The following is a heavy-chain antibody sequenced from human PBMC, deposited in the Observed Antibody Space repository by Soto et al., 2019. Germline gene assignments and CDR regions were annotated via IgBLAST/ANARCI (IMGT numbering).Heavy chain of an antibody. CDR1: GGSIRSGGYY. CDR3: ARAMGAINYFDY. D-gene: IGHD1-26*01. J-gene: IGHJ4*02. CDR2: FYYSGNT. Sequence: QVQLQESGPGLVKPSQTLSLTCTVSGGSIRSGGYYWSWIRQHPGKGLEWIGYFYYSGNTYYNPSLKSRLTISGDTSKNQFSLNLSSVTAAYTAVYYCARAMGAINYFDYWGQGTLVTVSS. V-gene: IGHV4-31*03.